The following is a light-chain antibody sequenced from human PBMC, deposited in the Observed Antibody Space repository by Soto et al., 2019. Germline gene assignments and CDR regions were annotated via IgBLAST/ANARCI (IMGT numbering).Light chain of an antibody. CDR3: QQYTTSSWT. J-gene: IGKJ1*01. Sequence: EVGLMQSPGTPSLSPGARATLVCRTSKSVGSSSLAWYQQKPGQAPTVLIYGTSSRATGIPDRFSGSGSGTDFTLTMSSLEPEGFAVYYCQQYTTSSWTFGQGTKVDIK. CDR1: KSVGSSS. V-gene: IGKV3-20*01. CDR2: GTS.